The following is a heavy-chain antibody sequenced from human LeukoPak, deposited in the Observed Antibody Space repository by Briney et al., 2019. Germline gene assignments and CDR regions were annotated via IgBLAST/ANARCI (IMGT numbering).Heavy chain of an antibody. D-gene: IGHD2-15*01. Sequence: GGSLRLSCAAAGFTFSTYWTRCVSQAPGEGRGWVSRISTDGRSTSYADSVTGRFTIARDNAKNTLYLQMNSLRAEDTAVYYCARLFFRWRYSYWGQGTLVAVSS. CDR2: ISTDGRST. J-gene: IGHJ4*02. CDR1: GFTFSTYW. V-gene: IGHV3-74*01. CDR3: ARLFFRWRYSY.